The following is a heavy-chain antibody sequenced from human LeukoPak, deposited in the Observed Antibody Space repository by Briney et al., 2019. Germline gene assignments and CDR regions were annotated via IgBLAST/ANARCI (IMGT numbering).Heavy chain of an antibody. Sequence: ASVKVSCKASGNTFTSYDINWVRQATGQGLEWMGWMNPNSGNTGYAQKFQGRVTMTRNTSISTAYMELSSLRSEDTAVYYCARWSGSYLHAFDIWGQGTMVTVSS. CDR2: MNPNSGNT. CDR3: ARWSGSYLHAFDI. CDR1: GNTFTSYD. D-gene: IGHD1-26*01. J-gene: IGHJ3*02. V-gene: IGHV1-8*01.